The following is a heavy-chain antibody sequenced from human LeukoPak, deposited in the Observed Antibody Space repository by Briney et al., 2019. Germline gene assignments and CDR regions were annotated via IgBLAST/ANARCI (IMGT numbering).Heavy chain of an antibody. D-gene: IGHD3-10*01. CDR3: ARGHGDFDY. Sequence: GGSLRLSCAASGFTVSSNYMSWVRQAPGQGLEWASVIYSGGGTYYADSVKGRFSISRDNSKNTLYLQMNSLRAEDAAVYYCARGHGDFDYWGQGTLVTVSS. V-gene: IGHV3-66*01. CDR2: IYSGGGT. J-gene: IGHJ4*02. CDR1: GFTVSSNY.